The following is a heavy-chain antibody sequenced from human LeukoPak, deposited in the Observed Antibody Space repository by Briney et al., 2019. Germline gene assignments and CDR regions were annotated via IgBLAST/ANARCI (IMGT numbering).Heavy chain of an antibody. Sequence: PGGSLRLSCAASGFTFSSYAMHWVRQAPGKGLEWVAVISYDGSNKYYADSVKGRFTISRDNSKNTLYLQMNSLRAEDTAVYYCARDLEVVPAAARLFRIMITFGASFDYWGQGTLVTVSS. J-gene: IGHJ4*02. V-gene: IGHV3-30*04. CDR3: ARDLEVVPAAARLFRIMITFGASFDY. CDR2: ISYDGSNK. D-gene: IGHD3-16*01. CDR1: GFTFSSYA.